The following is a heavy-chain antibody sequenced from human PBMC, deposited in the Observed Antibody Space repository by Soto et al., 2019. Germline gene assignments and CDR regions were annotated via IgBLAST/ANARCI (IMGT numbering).Heavy chain of an antibody. CDR2: IYYSGST. D-gene: IGHD3-3*01. J-gene: IGHJ6*02. CDR1: GGSIGSYY. V-gene: IGHV4-59*01. CDR3: ARDGGFYYGMDV. Sequence: QVQLQESGPGLVKPSETLSLTCTVSGGSIGSYYWNWIRQPPGKGLEWIGYIYYSGSTNYNPSLKSRVTISVDKSKNQFSLKLSSVNAADTAVYYCARDGGFYYGMDVWGQGTTVTVSS.